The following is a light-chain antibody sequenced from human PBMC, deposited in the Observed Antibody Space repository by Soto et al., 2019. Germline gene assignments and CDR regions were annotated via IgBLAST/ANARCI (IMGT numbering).Light chain of an antibody. CDR2: KAS. V-gene: IGKV1-5*03. J-gene: IGKJ2*01. CDR1: QRITNW. Sequence: DIQMTQSPSTLSASIGDRVTITCRASQRITNWLVWYQQKPGKDPKLLIYKASSLESGVSSRFSGSCSGTEFTLTISSLQPDDVATYYCQQYNSYPYTFGQGTQLAIQ. CDR3: QQYNSYPYT.